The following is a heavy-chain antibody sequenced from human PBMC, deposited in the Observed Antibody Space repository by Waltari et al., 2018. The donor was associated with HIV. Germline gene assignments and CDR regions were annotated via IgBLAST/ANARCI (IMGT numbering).Heavy chain of an antibody. Sequence: QVQLQESGPGLVKPSQTLSLTCTVSGDSILSGSYYWTWIRQSAGKGLEWIGRIYTSGSTKYNPSLKSLVTMSIDTSKNQFSLKLISLTAADTAVYYCAREGRDFYDSSGFYLYWGQGTLVAVSP. D-gene: IGHD3-22*01. CDR1: GDSILSGSYY. J-gene: IGHJ4*02. V-gene: IGHV4-61*02. CDR2: IYTSGST. CDR3: AREGRDFYDSSGFYLY.